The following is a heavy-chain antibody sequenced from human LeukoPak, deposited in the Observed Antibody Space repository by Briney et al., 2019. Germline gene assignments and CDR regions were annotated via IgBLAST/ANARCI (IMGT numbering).Heavy chain of an antibody. CDR1: GFTFSSYA. Sequence: GGSLRLSCSASGFTFSSYAMHWARQAPGKGLEYVSAISSNGGSTYYADSVKGRFTISRDNSKNMLYLQMSSLRAEDTAVYYCVTDRRGILVRGTTFDYWGQGTLVTVSS. V-gene: IGHV3-64D*06. D-gene: IGHD3-10*01. J-gene: IGHJ4*02. CDR2: ISSNGGST. CDR3: VTDRRGILVRGTTFDY.